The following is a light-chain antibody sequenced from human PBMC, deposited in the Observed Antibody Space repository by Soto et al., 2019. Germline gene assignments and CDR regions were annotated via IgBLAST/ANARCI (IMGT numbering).Light chain of an antibody. CDR1: QSINTY. J-gene: IGKJ1*01. CDR3: QQSSTIPRT. V-gene: IGKV1-39*01. CDR2: AAS. Sequence: DIQMAQSPSSLSASVGDRVTITCRASQSINTYLNWYQQKPGTAPNLLIYAASILQSGVPSRFSGSGSGTDFTLTISSLQPEDFATYFCQQSSTIPRTFDQGTKVEIK.